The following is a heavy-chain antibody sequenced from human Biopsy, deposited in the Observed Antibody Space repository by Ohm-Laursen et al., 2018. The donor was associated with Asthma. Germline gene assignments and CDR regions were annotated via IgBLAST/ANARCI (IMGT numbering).Heavy chain of an antibody. CDR3: ARAVDYSHYYGIDV. Sequence: ASVYVSCKISGYTFNSAGITWARQAPGQGLEWMGWISVYNGNTKVAQKLQDRVTMITDTSTSTAYMELRSLRSDDTAVYFCARAVDYSHYYGIDVWGQGTTVTVS. CDR1: GYTFNSAG. V-gene: IGHV1-18*01. J-gene: IGHJ6*02. CDR2: ISVYNGNT. D-gene: IGHD3-10*01.